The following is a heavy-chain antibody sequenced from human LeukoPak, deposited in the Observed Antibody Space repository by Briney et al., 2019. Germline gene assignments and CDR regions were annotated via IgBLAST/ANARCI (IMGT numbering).Heavy chain of an antibody. CDR3: ARDQDIVVVPAARIDY. CDR1: GFTFSSYS. CDR2: ISSSSSYI. V-gene: IGHV3-21*01. Sequence: GGSLRLSCAASGFTFSSYSMNWVRQAPGKRLEWVSSISSSSSYIYYADSVKGRFTISRDNAKNSLYLQMNSLRAEDTAVYYCARDQDIVVVPAARIDYWGQGTLVTVSS. D-gene: IGHD2-2*01. J-gene: IGHJ4*02.